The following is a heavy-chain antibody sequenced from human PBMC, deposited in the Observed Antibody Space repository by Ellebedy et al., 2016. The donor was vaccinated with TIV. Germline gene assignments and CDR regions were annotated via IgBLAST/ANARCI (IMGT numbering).Heavy chain of an antibody. CDR2: IHSSGTN. Sequence: MPSETLSLTCSVSGGSVSIYDWAWIRQPAGKGREWIGRIHSSGTNNYNPSLKSRVTMSLDTSKNQFSLKLTSVTAADTALYYCARETWALDFWGQGTLVTVSS. V-gene: IGHV4-4*07. D-gene: IGHD7-27*01. CDR1: GGSVSIYD. CDR3: ARETWALDF. J-gene: IGHJ4*02.